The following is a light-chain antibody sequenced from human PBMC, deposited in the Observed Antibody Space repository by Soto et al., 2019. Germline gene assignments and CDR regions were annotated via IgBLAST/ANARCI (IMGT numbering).Light chain of an antibody. V-gene: IGLV2-23*01. CDR1: SSDVGSYNL. Sequence: QSVLTQPASVSGSPGQSITISCTGTSSDVGSYNLVSWYQQHPGKAPKLMIYEGSQRPAGVSNRFSGSKSGNTASLTISGLQAEDEADYYCCSYAGSITAVFGGGTKLTVL. CDR2: EGS. CDR3: CSYAGSITAV. J-gene: IGLJ2*01.